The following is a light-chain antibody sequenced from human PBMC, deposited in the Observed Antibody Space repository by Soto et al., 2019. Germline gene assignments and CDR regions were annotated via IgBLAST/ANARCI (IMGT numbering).Light chain of an antibody. J-gene: IGKJ1*01. V-gene: IGKV3-11*01. Sequence: EIVLTQSPATLSLSPGERATLSCRASQTVSIYLAWYQQKPGQAPRLLIYDASNRATGIPARFSGSGSGTDFTLTINSLEPEDFAVYYCQQRSNWPPWTFGQGTKVEIK. CDR2: DAS. CDR1: QTVSIY. CDR3: QQRSNWPPWT.